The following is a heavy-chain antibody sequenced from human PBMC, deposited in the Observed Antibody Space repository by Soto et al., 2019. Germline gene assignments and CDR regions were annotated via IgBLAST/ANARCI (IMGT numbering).Heavy chain of an antibody. CDR1: GGSISSYY. J-gene: IGHJ4*02. D-gene: IGHD2-15*01. CDR3: ARLIYDCSGGSCYPANYYFDY. CDR2: IYYSGST. Sequence: SETLSLTCTVSGGSISSYYWSWIRQPPGKGLEWIGYIYYSGSTNYNPSLKSRVTISVDTSKNQFSLKLSSVTAADTAVYCCARLIYDCSGGSCYPANYYFDYWGQGTLVTVSS. V-gene: IGHV4-59*08.